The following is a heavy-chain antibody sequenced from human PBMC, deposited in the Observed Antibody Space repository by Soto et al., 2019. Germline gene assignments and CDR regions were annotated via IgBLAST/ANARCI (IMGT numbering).Heavy chain of an antibody. CDR1: GGSIRSYY. V-gene: IGHV4-59*01. CDR2: IYYSGST. Sequence: SETLSLTYTVSGGSIRSYYWSLLRQPPGKGLEWIGYIYYSGSTNYNPSLKSRVTISVDTSKNQFSLKLSSVTAADTAVYYCARVTRDIVVVPAAIRYYYGMDVWGQGTTVTVS. D-gene: IGHD2-2*02. J-gene: IGHJ6*02. CDR3: ARVTRDIVVVPAAIRYYYGMDV.